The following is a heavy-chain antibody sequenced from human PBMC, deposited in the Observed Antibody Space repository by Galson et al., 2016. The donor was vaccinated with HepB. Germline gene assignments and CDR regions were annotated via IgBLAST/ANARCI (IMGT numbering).Heavy chain of an antibody. D-gene: IGHD3-9*01. CDR1: GFTFSTYA. V-gene: IGHV3-30*04. CDR3: AGGLIHRLVIPDFDS. Sequence: LRLSCAASGFTFSTYAMHWVRQAPGKGLEWVSLLSYDGRNQYYADSVKGRFTISRDNSKNTLSLAMNSLRPEDTAIYFCAGGLIHRLVIPDFDSWGQGTLVTVSS. J-gene: IGHJ4*02. CDR2: LSYDGRNQ.